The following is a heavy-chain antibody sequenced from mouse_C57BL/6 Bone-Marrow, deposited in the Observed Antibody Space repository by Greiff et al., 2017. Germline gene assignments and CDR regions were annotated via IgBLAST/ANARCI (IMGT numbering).Heavy chain of an antibody. CDR1: GYAFTNYL. CDR2: INPGSGGT. J-gene: IGHJ4*01. V-gene: IGHV1-54*01. D-gene: IGHD2-4*01. Sequence: VQLQQSGAELVRPGTSVKVSCKASGYAFTNYLIEWVKQRPGQGLEWIGVINPGSGGTNYNEKFKGKATLTADKSSSTAYMQLIRLTSEDSAVYFCAREDYDDYYAMDYWGQGTSVTVSS. CDR3: AREDYDDYYAMDY.